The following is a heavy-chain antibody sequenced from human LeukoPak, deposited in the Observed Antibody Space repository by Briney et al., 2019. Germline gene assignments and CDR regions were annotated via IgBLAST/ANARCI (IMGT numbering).Heavy chain of an antibody. J-gene: IGHJ5*02. CDR2: NNGDGSTT. Sequence: PGGSLRLSCAASGFTFDNYAMNWVRQAPGKGLMYISRNNGDGSTTNYADVVKGRFTMSRDNVKNTLYLQMNSLRVEDTAVYYCARDPRNVGLAPWGQGTLVTVSS. V-gene: IGHV3-74*01. CDR1: GFTFDNYA. CDR3: ARDPRNVGLAP. D-gene: IGHD2-15*01.